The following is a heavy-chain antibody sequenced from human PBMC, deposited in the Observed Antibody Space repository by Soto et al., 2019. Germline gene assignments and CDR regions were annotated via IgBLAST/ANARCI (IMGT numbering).Heavy chain of an antibody. CDR2: FDPEDGET. CDR1: GYTLTELS. J-gene: IGHJ3*02. V-gene: IGHV1-24*01. CDR3: ATAITPRTQNAFDI. Sequence: ASVKVSCKVSGYTLTELSMHWVRQAPGKGLEWMGGFDPEDGETIYAQKFQGRVTMTEDTSTDTAYMELSSLRSEDTAVYYCATAITPRTQNAFDIWGQGTMVTVSS.